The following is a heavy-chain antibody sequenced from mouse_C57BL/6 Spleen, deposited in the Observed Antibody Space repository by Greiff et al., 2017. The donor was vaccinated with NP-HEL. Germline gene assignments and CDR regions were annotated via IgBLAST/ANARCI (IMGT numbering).Heavy chain of an antibody. V-gene: IGHV5-4*01. Sequence: EVQLVESGGGLVKPGGSLKLSCAASGFTFSSYAMSWVRQTPEKRLEWVASISDGGSYTYYPANVKGRFTISRDTAKNNLYLQMSHLKSEDTAMYYCAREYYGSSGYFDYWGQGTTLTVSS. CDR1: GFTFSSYA. D-gene: IGHD1-1*01. J-gene: IGHJ2*01. CDR3: AREYYGSSGYFDY. CDR2: ISDGGSYT.